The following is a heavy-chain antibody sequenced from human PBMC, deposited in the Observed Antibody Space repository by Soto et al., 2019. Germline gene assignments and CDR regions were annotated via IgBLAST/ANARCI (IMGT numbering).Heavy chain of an antibody. D-gene: IGHD4-4*01. CDR1: GYSFTNYW. CDR2: IDPSDSYT. V-gene: IGHV5-10-1*01. J-gene: IGHJ6*02. Sequence: PGESLKISCKGSGYSFTNYWISWVRQMPGKGLEWMGRIDPSDSYTNYSPSFQGHVTISADKSITTAYLQWSSLKASDTALYYCASFSNYPYYYGMDVWGQGTTVTVSS. CDR3: ASFSNYPYYYGMDV.